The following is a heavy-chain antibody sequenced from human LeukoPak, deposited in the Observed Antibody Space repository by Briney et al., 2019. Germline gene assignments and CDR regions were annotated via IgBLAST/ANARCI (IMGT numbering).Heavy chain of an antibody. V-gene: IGHV4-59*05. D-gene: IGHD3-3*01. Sequence: SETLSLTCTVSGGSINNYYWSWIRQPPGKGLEWIGSIYYSGSTYYNPSLKSRVTISVDTSKNQFSLKLSSVTAADTAVYYCATTMIRITIFGVSYYGMDVWGQGTTVTVSS. CDR3: ATTMIRITIFGVSYYGMDV. CDR2: IYYSGST. J-gene: IGHJ6*02. CDR1: GGSINNYY.